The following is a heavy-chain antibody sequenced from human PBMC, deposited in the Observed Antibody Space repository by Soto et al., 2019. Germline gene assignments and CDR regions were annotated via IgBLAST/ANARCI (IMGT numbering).Heavy chain of an antibody. CDR3: VRTTWLPNGGC. CDR2: INTDGSTT. V-gene: IGHV3-74*01. J-gene: IGHJ4*02. Sequence: EVQLVESGGGLVQPGGSLRLSCVASGFTFSSYWMHWVRQDPVKGLLWVSRINTDGSTTSYADSVKGRFTISRDNAKNTLFLQMNSLRAEDTAVYYCVRTTWLPNGGCWGQGTLVTVSS. D-gene: IGHD6-19*01. CDR1: GFTFSSYW.